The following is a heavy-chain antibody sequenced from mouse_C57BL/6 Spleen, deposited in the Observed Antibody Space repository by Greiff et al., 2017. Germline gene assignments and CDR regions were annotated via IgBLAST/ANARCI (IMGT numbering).Heavy chain of an antibody. V-gene: IGHV1-42*01. Sequence: VQLQQSGPELVKPGASVKISCKASGYSFTGYYMNWVKQSPEKSLEWIGEINPSTGGTTYNQKFKAKATLTVDKSSSTAYMQLKSLTSEDSAVYYCASLWGLYDYDPSFAYWGQGTLVTVSA. CDR2: INPSTGGT. J-gene: IGHJ3*01. D-gene: IGHD2-4*01. CDR3: ASLWGLYDYDPSFAY. CDR1: GYSFTGYY.